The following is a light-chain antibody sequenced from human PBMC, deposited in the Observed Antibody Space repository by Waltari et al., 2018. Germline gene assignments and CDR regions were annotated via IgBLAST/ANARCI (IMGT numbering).Light chain of an antibody. Sequence: DIVMTQSPDSQAVSLGERATINCRSSQSILDNSNKRNYLTWYQQKAGQPPRLLISWASTPESGVPDRFSGSGSGTDFTLTISSLQAEDVAVYYCQQYYTAPYTFGQGAKLEIK. V-gene: IGKV4-1*01. CDR1: QSILDNSNKRNY. J-gene: IGKJ2*01. CDR2: WAS. CDR3: QQYYTAPYT.